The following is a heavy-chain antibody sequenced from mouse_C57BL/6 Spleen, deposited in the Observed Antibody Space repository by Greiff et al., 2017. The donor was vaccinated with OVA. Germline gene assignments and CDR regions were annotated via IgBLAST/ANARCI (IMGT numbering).Heavy chain of an antibody. CDR2: ISYDGSN. CDR3: ARGYLSPDAY. J-gene: IGHJ3*01. V-gene: IGHV3-6*01. Sequence: EVKLQESGPGLVKPSQSLSLTCSVTGYSITSGYYWNWIRQFPGNKLEWMGYISYDGSNNYNPSLKNRISITRDTSKNQFFLKLNSVTTEDTATYYCARGYLSPDAYWGQGTLVTVSA. CDR1: GYSITSGYY.